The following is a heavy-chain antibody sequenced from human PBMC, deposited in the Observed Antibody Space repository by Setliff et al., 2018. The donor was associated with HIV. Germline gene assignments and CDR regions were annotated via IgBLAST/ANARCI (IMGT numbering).Heavy chain of an antibody. Sequence: PSETLSLTCTVSGGFISSYCWNWIRQSPGRGLEWIGFIFSSGSTKYNPSLQSRVTMSIDTSKNQFSLKLTSVTAADTAVYYCARRIDNSGSFPDKNWFDTWGQGSLVTVSS. CDR2: IFSSGST. CDR3: ARRIDNSGSFPDKNWFDT. J-gene: IGHJ5*02. V-gene: IGHV4-4*09. CDR1: GGFISSYC. D-gene: IGHD3-10*01.